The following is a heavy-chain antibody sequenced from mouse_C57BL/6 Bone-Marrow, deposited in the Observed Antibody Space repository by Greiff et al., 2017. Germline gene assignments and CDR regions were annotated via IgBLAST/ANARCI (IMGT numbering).Heavy chain of an antibody. V-gene: IGHV10-1*01. Sequence: EVKLMESGGGLVQPKGSLKLSCAASGFSFNTYAMNWVRQAPGKGLEWVARIRSKSNNYATYYADSVKDRFTISRDDSESMLYLQMNNLKTEDTAMYYCVRTSSIRDVWGTGTTVTVSS. CDR1: GFSFNTYA. CDR2: IRSKSNNYAT. J-gene: IGHJ1*03. CDR3: VRTSSIRDV.